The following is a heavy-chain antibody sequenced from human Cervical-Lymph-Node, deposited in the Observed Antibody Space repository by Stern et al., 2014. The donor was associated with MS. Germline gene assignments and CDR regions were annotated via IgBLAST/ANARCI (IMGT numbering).Heavy chain of an antibody. D-gene: IGHD6-19*01. CDR3: ARDRRGWLAADY. CDR2: ISGSSNPI. CDR1: GFTFSSHS. V-gene: IGHV3-48*01. J-gene: IGHJ4*02. Sequence: EVQLVESGGGLVQPGGSLRLSCTASGFTFSSHSMNWVRQAPGKGLEWVSYISGSSNPIYYADSVKGRFTISRDNAKNSLYLQMNSLRADDTAVYYCARDRRGWLAADYWGQGTLVTVSS.